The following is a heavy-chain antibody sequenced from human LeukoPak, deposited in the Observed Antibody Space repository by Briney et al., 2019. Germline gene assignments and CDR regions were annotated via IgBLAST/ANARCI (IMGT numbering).Heavy chain of an antibody. CDR3: ARESYYYDSSGYYND. CDR2: INSDGSST. V-gene: IGHV3-74*01. D-gene: IGHD3-22*01. J-gene: IGHJ4*02. Sequence: GGSLRLSCAASGFTFSSYWMHWVRQAPGKGLVWVSRINSDGSSTSYADSVKGRFIISRDNAKNTLYLQMNSLRAEDTAVYYCARESYYYDSSGYYNDWGQGTLVTVSS. CDR1: GFTFSSYW.